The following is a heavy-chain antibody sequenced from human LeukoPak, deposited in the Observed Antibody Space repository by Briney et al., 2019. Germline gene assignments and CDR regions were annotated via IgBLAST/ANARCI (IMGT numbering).Heavy chain of an antibody. CDR3: ARVKRSSWTIDY. V-gene: IGHV4-59*01. CDR2: IYYSGST. Sequence: SETLSLTCTVSGGSISSYYWSWIRQPPGKGLEWIGYIYYSGSTNYNPSLKSRVTISVDTSKNQFSLKLSSVVAADTAVYYCARVKRSSWTIDYWGQGTLVTVSS. D-gene: IGHD6-13*01. J-gene: IGHJ4*02. CDR1: GGSISSYY.